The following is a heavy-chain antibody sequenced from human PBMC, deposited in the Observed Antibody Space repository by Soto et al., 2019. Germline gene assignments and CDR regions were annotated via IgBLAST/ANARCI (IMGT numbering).Heavy chain of an antibody. V-gene: IGHV1-69*08. CDR2: IIPILGIA. D-gene: IGHD3-3*01. Sequence: QVQLVQSGAEVKKPGSSVKVSCKASGGTFSSYTISWVRQAPGQGLEWMGRIIPILGIANYAQKFQGRVTITADKSTSTASMELSSLRSEDTAVYYCARDRANAWSGYYQSFWFDPWGQGTLVTVSS. J-gene: IGHJ5*02. CDR1: GGTFSSYT. CDR3: ARDRANAWSGYYQSFWFDP.